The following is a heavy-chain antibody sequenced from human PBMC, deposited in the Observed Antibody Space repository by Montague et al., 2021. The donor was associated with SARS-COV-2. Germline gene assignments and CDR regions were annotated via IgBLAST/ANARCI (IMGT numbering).Heavy chain of an antibody. D-gene: IGHD3-16*02. CDR3: ARSVVGGTYRHTRWFDP. J-gene: IGHJ5*02. CDR1: GGSVNSGGYY. Sequence: SETLSLTCTVSGGSVNSGGYYWSWIRQPPGKGLEWIGNIYYSGTTNYNPSLRSRVTISLDTSKNQFSLNLRSVTAADTAVYYCARSVVGGTYRHTRWFDPWGQGTLVTVFS. V-gene: IGHV4-61*08. CDR2: IYYSGTT.